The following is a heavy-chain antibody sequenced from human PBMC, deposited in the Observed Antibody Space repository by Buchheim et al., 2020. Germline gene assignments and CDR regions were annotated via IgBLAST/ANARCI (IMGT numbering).Heavy chain of an antibody. D-gene: IGHD3-3*01. CDR3: AKDPSVFIAPYYFDY. J-gene: IGHJ4*02. CDR1: GFTFSSYA. V-gene: IGHV3-23*01. Sequence: EVQLLESGGDLVQPGGSLRLSCAASGFTFSSYAMGWVRQAPGKGLEWVSEISGSGGTTYHADSVKGRFTISRDNSKNTLYLQMNSLRAEDTAVYYCAKDPSVFIAPYYFDYWGQGTL. CDR2: ISGSGGTT.